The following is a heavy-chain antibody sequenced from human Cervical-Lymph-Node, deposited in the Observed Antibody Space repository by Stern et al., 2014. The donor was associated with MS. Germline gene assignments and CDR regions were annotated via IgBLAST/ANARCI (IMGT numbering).Heavy chain of an antibody. CDR1: GGSFTSYA. CDR3: FEEGDTMTADESARTVYKELSSLRSEDAAVYYCATEVGSLGMDV. V-gene: IGHV1-69*06. D-gene: IGHD3-10*01. Sequence: QVQLVQSGAEVKKPGSSVKVSCKASGGSFTSYAISWVRQAPGQGLEWMGGITPNFGSADYAQKVPGRVTITRDKSQSPVYMGLITPYFGSENYAQKFEEGDTMTADESARTVYKELSSLRSEDAAVYYCATEVGSLGMDVWGQGTTVTVSS. J-gene: IGHJ6*02. CDR2: ITPNFGSA.